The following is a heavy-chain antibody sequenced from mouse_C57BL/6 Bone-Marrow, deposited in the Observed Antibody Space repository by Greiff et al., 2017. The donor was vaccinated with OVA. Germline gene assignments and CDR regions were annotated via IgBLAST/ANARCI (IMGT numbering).Heavy chain of an antibody. J-gene: IGHJ1*03. CDR3: ARSTTIVATKDWYFDV. CDR1: GYTFTSYW. CDR2: IHPNSGST. V-gene: IGHV1-64*01. Sequence: VQLQQSGAELVKPGASVKLSCKASGYTFTSYWMHWVQQRPGQGLEWIGMIHPNSGSTNYNEKFKSKATLTVAKSSSTAYMQLSSLTSEHSAVYYCARSTTIVATKDWYFDVWGTGTTVTVSS. D-gene: IGHD1-1*01.